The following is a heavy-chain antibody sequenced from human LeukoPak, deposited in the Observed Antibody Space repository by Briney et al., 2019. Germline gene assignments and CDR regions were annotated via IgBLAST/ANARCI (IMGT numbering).Heavy chain of an antibody. J-gene: IGHJ4*02. Sequence: GGSLRLSCAASGFNFSGSAIHWVRQASGKGLEWVGRIKSKANYYATAYGASVKGRFTISRDDSKNTAYLQVNSLKTEDTAVYYCIRSDYSNYMDYWGQGTLVSVSS. D-gene: IGHD4-11*01. CDR2: IKSKANYYAT. V-gene: IGHV3-73*01. CDR3: IRSDYSNYMDY. CDR1: GFNFSGSA.